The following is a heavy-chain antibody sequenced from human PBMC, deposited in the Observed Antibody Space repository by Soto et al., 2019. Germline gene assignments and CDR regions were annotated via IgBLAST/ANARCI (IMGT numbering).Heavy chain of an antibody. CDR2: VNTYNGNP. D-gene: IGHD6-6*01. V-gene: IGHV1-18*01. CDR1: GYTFTNYA. J-gene: IGHJ4*02. Sequence: QVQLVQSGVEVQKPGASVKVSCKASGYTFTNYAISWVRQAPGRGLEWMGWVNTYNGNPNYAQIFQGRVTMTTDTSTGTAYMELRSLKSDDSAVYYCARDSQYSTDWQRCDSWGQGTLVTVSS. CDR3: ARDSQYSTDWQRCDS.